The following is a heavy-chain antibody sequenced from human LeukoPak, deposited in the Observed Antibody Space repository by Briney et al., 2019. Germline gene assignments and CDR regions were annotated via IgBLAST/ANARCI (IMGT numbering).Heavy chain of an antibody. CDR2: IIPIFGTA. D-gene: IGHD6-13*01. V-gene: IGHV1-69*13. Sequence: GASVKVSCKASGGTFSSYAISWVRQAPGQGLEWMGGIIPIFGTANYAQKFQGRVTITADESTSTAYMELSSLRSEDTAVYYCARDKGIAAARSDYYYYYMDVWGKGTTVTVSS. CDR1: GGTFSSYA. J-gene: IGHJ6*03. CDR3: ARDKGIAAARSDYYYYYMDV.